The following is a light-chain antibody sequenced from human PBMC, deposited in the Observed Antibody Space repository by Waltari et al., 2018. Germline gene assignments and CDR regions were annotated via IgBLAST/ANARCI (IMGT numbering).Light chain of an antibody. J-gene: IGKJ4*01. V-gene: IGKV1-9*01. CDR2: AAS. Sequence: DIQLTQSPSFLSASVGDRVTITCRASQGISSYLAWYQQKPGKAPKLLIDAASTFQSGVPSRFSGSGSGTEFTLTISSLPPEDFATYYCQQLNSYPAFGGGTKVEIK. CDR1: QGISSY. CDR3: QQLNSYPA.